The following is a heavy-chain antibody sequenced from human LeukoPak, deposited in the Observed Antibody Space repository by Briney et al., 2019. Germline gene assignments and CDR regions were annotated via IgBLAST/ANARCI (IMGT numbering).Heavy chain of an antibody. Sequence: SETLSLTCSVSGDSVSSDTGGYYWTWIRQRPGKGLEWIGNIHSSGSTSYNPSLRSRLSISRDRSKNQFPLRLTSVTVADTAFYYCARDRGDYSGDPGYFDYWGQGPLVSVSS. CDR3: ARDRGDYSGDPGYFDY. CDR2: IHSSGST. V-gene: IGHV4-31*03. J-gene: IGHJ4*02. CDR1: GDSVSSDTGGYY. D-gene: IGHD4-4*01.